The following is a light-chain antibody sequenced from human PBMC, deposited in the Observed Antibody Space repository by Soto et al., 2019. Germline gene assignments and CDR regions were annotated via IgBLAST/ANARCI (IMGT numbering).Light chain of an antibody. J-gene: IGKJ1*01. V-gene: IGKV3-20*01. Sequence: DIVLTQSPGTLSLSPAERATLYCGASQSVSSNHLAWYQQKPGQAPRLLIYGGSSRATGIPVRFSGSGSETDFTLTITRLEPEDFAMYYCQQYSSSRTFGQGTKVDIK. CDR1: QSVSSNH. CDR3: QQYSSSRT. CDR2: GGS.